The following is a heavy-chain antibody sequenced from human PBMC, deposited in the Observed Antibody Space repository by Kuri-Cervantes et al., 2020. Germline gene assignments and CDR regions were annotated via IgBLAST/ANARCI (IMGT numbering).Heavy chain of an antibody. CDR1: GGSFSGYY. CDR3: ARTEHSSGWYAGAFDI. Sequence: SETLSLTCAVYGGSFSGYYWSWIRQPPGKGLEWIGEINHSGSTNYNPSLKSRVTISVDTSKNQFSLKLSSVTAADTAVYYCARTEHSSGWYAGAFDIWGQGTMVTVSS. D-gene: IGHD6-19*01. J-gene: IGHJ3*02. V-gene: IGHV4-34*01. CDR2: INHSGST.